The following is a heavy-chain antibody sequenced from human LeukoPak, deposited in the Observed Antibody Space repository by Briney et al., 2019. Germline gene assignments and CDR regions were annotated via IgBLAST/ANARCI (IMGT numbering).Heavy chain of an antibody. CDR1: GGSISSSSYY. D-gene: IGHD4-17*01. J-gene: IGHJ4*02. Sequence: KPSETLSLTCTVSGGSISSSSYYWGWIRQPPGKGLEWIGSIYYSGSTYYNPSLKSRVTISVDTSKNQFSLKLSSVTAADTAVYYCARDPRYGDPSEPFDYWGQGTLVTVSS. V-gene: IGHV4-39*02. CDR2: IYYSGST. CDR3: ARDPRYGDPSEPFDY.